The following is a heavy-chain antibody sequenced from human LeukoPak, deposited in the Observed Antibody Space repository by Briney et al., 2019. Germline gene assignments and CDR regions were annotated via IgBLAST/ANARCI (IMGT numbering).Heavy chain of an antibody. CDR1: GDSVSNDKYY. CDR2: IYYSGST. V-gene: IGHV4-39*01. D-gene: IGHD3-9*01. J-gene: IGHJ2*01. CDR3: ARGGDILTGYYTGSYWYFDL. Sequence: PSETLSLTCTVSGDSVSNDKYYWGWIRQPPGKGLEWIGSIYYSGSTYYNPSLNSRVTISVDTSKNQFSLKLSSVTAADTAVYYCARGGDILTGYYTGSYWYFDLWGRGTLVTVSS.